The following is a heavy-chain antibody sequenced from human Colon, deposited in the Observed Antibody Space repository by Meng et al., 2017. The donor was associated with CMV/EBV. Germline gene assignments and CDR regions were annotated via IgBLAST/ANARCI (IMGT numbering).Heavy chain of an antibody. V-gene: IGHV1-69*02. CDR2: IIRIFGII. J-gene: IGHJ4*02. D-gene: IGHD3-3*01. CDR1: GGTFSSYT. CDR3: ARGRGFDFWSGYYLDY. Sequence: SVKVSCKASGGTFSSYTINWVRQAPGQGLEWMGRIIRIFGIINYAQKFQGRVTITADTTTTTAYMELSSLRAEDTAVYYCARGRGFDFWSGYYLDYWGQGTLVTVSS.